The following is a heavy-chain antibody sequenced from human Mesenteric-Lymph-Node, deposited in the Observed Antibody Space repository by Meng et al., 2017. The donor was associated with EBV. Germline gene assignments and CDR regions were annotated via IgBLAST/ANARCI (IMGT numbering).Heavy chain of an antibody. CDR2: INTNTGDP. CDR1: GYTFISYA. CDR3: ARDFYDSTADIYSFDY. V-gene: IGHV7-4-1*02. J-gene: IGHJ4*02. D-gene: IGHD3-22*01. Sequence: QVQLVQSESELKEPGXSVKVSCQASGYTFISYAMNWVRQAPGQGLEWMGWINTNTGDPTYAQGFTGRFVFSLDTSVSTAYLQISNLKTEDTAVYYCARDFYDSTADIYSFDYWGQGTLVTVSS.